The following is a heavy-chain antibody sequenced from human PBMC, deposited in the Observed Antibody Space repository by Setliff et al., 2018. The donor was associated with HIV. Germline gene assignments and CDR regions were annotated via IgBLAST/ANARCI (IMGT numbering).Heavy chain of an antibody. CDR3: ARDPRFSGYAQAFDY. CDR1: AYSFSKYG. J-gene: IGHJ4*02. CDR2: ISGFNGNT. V-gene: IGHV1-18*01. D-gene: IGHD5-12*01. Sequence: GASVKVSCKASAYSFSKYGISWVRQAPGRGLEWMGWISGFNGNTKYGQNFQGRVTMTRDTSISTAYMDLGRLGSDDTAVYYCARDPRFSGYAQAFDYWGQGSPVTVSS.